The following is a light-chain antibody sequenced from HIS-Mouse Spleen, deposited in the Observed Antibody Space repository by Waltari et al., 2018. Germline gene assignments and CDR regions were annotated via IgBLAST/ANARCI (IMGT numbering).Light chain of an antibody. CDR3: CSYAGSSTWV. CDR1: SSDVGRYNL. J-gene: IGLJ3*02. CDR2: EGS. V-gene: IGLV2-23*01. Sequence: QSALTQPASASGSPGQSITISCTGTSSDVGRYNLVSWYQQHPGKAPKLMIYEGSKRPSGVSNRFSGSKSGNTASLTISGLQAEDEADYYCCSYAGSSTWVFGGETKLTVL.